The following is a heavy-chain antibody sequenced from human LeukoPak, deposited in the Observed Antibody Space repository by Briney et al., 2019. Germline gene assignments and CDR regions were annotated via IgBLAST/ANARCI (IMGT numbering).Heavy chain of an antibody. Sequence: PGGSLRLSCAASGLTFSEHWMTWVRQAPGKGLEWVSVIYSGGSTYYADSVKGRFTISRDNSKNALYLQMNSLRAEDTAVYYCAKGNGYYQHYFDYWGQGTLVTVSS. V-gene: IGHV3-66*01. CDR1: GLTFSEHW. CDR2: IYSGGST. J-gene: IGHJ4*02. D-gene: IGHD3-22*01. CDR3: AKGNGYYQHYFDY.